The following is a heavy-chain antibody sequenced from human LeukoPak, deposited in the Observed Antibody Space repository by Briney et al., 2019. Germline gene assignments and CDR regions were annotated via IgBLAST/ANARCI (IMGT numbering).Heavy chain of an antibody. CDR1: GDTFSGYG. Sequence: ASVKVSCKASGDTFSGYGFSWVRQAPGQGLEWMGGFDPEDGETIYAQKFQGRVTMTEDTSTDTAYMELSSLRSEDTAVCYCATVETTVTTFDYWGQGTLVTVSS. V-gene: IGHV1-24*01. J-gene: IGHJ4*02. CDR2: FDPEDGET. CDR3: ATVETTVTTFDY. D-gene: IGHD4-17*01.